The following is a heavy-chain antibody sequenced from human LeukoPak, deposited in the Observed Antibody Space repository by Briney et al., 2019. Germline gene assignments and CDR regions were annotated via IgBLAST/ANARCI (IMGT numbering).Heavy chain of an antibody. Sequence: TGGSLRLSCAASGLTISDSWAHWVRQVPGKGLMWVSRLASDENNRIYADSVKGRFTISRDNAKNTLFLQMNSLRAEDTGFYYCARDAGWGRLDSWGQGALVTVSS. CDR1: GLTISDSW. CDR2: LASDENNR. V-gene: IGHV3-74*01. CDR3: ARDAGWGRLDS. J-gene: IGHJ4*02. D-gene: IGHD3-16*01.